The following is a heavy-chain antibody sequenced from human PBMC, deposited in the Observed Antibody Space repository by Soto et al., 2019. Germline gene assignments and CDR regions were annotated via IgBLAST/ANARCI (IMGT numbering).Heavy chain of an antibody. CDR1: GGSISSGDYY. CDR3: AREPGYSYVGGFDY. CDR2: IYYSGST. D-gene: IGHD5-18*01. J-gene: IGHJ4*02. V-gene: IGHV4-30-4*01. Sequence: QVQLQESGPGLVKPSQTLSLTCTVSGGSISSGDYYWSWLRQPPGKGLEWIGDIYYSGSTYYNPSLKSRVTISLDTSKNQFSLKLSSVTAADTAVYYCAREPGYSYVGGFDYWGQGTLVTVSS.